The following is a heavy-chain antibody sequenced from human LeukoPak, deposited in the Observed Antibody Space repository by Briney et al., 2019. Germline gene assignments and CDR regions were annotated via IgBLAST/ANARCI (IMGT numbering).Heavy chain of an antibody. D-gene: IGHD3-10*01. V-gene: IGHV4-4*07. CDR1: GGSISSYY. Sequence: PSETLSLTCTVSGGSISSYYWSWIRQPAGKGLEWIGRIYTSGSTNYNPSLKSRVTMSVDTSKNQFSLKLSSVTAADTAVYYCARSERSAYYYYMDVWGKGTTVTISS. CDR3: ARSERSAYYYYMDV. CDR2: IYTSGST. J-gene: IGHJ6*03.